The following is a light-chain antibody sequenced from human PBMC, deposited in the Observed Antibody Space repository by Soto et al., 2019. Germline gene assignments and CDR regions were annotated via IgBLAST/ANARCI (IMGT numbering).Light chain of an antibody. CDR3: QHYNSYSRT. J-gene: IGKJ1*01. V-gene: IGKV1-5*01. CDR2: DAS. CDR1: QRINSW. Sequence: DIQMTPSPSTLSASIVARVPITCLASQRINSWLAWYQQKPGKAPKLLIYDASSLESGVPSRFSGSGSGTEFTLTISSLQPDDFATYYCQHYNSYSRTFGQGTKVDIK.